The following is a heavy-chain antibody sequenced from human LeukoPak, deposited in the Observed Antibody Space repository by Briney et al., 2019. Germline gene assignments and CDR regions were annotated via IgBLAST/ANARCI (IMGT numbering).Heavy chain of an antibody. J-gene: IGHJ4*02. Sequence: PGRSLRLSCAASGFTFSSYGMHWVRQAPGKGLEWVAVISYDGSNKYYADSVKGRFTISRDNSKNTLYLQMNSLRAEDTAVYYCAKGRPVDCWGQGTLVTVSS. V-gene: IGHV3-30*18. CDR2: ISYDGSNK. CDR1: GFTFSSYG. CDR3: AKGRPVDC.